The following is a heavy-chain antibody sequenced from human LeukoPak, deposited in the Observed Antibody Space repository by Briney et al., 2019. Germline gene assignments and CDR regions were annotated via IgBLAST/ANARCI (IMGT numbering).Heavy chain of an antibody. CDR3: AGDRYSNYGAVDAFDI. Sequence: GGSLRLSCAASGFTFRTSWMHWVRQAPGKGLVWVARINPDGTTTTYADSVKGRFTISRDNAKNSLFLQMNSLRAEDTAVYYCAGDRYSNYGAVDAFDIWGQGTMVTVSS. J-gene: IGHJ3*02. D-gene: IGHD4-11*01. CDR2: INPDGTTT. CDR1: GFTFRTSW. V-gene: IGHV3-74*01.